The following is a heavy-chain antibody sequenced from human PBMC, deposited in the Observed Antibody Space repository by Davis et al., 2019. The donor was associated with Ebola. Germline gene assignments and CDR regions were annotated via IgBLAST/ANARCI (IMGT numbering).Heavy chain of an antibody. V-gene: IGHV3-30*18. CDR2: ISYDGSMK. CDR1: GFTFSTYG. J-gene: IGHJ4*02. Sequence: PGGSLRLSCAASGFTFSTYGMHWVRQAPGKGLEWVAVISYDGSMKYFTDSVKGRFTISRDNSKNTVYLQMNSLRAEDTAVYYWAKDAATVVVLAALDYWGQGTLVTVSS. D-gene: IGHD2-15*01. CDR3: AKDAATVVVLAALDY.